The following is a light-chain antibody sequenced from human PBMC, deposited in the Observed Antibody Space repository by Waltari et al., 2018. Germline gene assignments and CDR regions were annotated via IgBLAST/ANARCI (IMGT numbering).Light chain of an antibody. CDR1: QSVTSNY. V-gene: IGKV3-20*01. CDR3: QQYEDVPLT. J-gene: IGKJ4*01. Sequence: EIVLTQSPGTLSLSPGERATLSCRASQSVTSNYLAWYQQTPGQAPRLLIYGASDRATGIPDRFSGSGSGTDFSLTISRLEPEDFAVYYCQQYEDVPLTFGGGTKVEI. CDR2: GAS.